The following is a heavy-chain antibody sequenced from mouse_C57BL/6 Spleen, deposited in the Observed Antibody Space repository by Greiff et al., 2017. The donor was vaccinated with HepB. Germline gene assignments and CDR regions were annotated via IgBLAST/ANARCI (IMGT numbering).Heavy chain of an antibody. CDR2: INYDGSST. CDR3: AREGDSYYCGSSYYWYCDV. Sequence: EVKLVESEGGLVQPGSSLKLSCTASGFTFSDYYMAWVRQVPEKGLEWVANINYDGSSTYYLDSLKSRFTISRDNAKNILYLQMSSLKSEDTATYYCAREGDSYYCGSSYYWYCDVWGTGTTVTVSS. J-gene: IGHJ1*03. V-gene: IGHV5-16*01. CDR1: GFTFSDYY. D-gene: IGHD1-1*01.